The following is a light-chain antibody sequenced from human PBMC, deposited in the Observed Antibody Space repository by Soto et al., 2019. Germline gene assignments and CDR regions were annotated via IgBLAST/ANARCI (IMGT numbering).Light chain of an antibody. V-gene: IGKV1-5*01. CDR2: DAS. Sequence: EIQMTQSPSTLSVSLGDRATISCRASQSISGRLAWYQQKPGQAPKLLIYDASTLASGIPSRFSGSGSGTEFTLTISSQQSEDFATYYCQQYNSASPCSFGQGTKLEIK. J-gene: IGKJ2*04. CDR1: QSISGR. CDR3: QQYNSASPCS.